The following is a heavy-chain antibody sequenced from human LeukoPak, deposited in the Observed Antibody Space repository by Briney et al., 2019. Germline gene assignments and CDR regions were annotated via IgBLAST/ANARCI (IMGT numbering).Heavy chain of an antibody. V-gene: IGHV4-4*02. CDR2: IHHSGSI. CDR1: GVSISSNLW. D-gene: IGHD3-10*01. CDR3: ARGGDRSFDY. J-gene: IGHJ4*02. Sequence: TSGTLSLTCAVSGVSISSNLWWTWVRPPPGKGLEWIAEIHHSGSINYNPSLKSRVTISVDKAKNQFSLNLNPVTAADTAVYYCARGGDRSFDYWGQGTLVTVSS.